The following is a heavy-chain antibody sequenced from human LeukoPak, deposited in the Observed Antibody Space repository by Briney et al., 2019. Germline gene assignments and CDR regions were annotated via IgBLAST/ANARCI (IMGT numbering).Heavy chain of an antibody. CDR3: ARGVDSSWYHIPWYFDL. V-gene: IGHV1-46*01. CDR2: INPSGGST. Sequence: ASVKVSCKASGYTFTSYYLYWVRQAPGQGLEWMGIINPSGGSTSYAQKFQGRVTMTRDMSTSTVYMELSSLRSEDTAVYYCARGVDSSWYHIPWYFDLWGRGTLVTVSS. CDR1: GYTFTSYY. J-gene: IGHJ2*01. D-gene: IGHD6-13*01.